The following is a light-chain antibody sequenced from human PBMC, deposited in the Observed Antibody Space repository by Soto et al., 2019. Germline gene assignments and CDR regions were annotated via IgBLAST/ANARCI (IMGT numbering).Light chain of an antibody. CDR3: QQLNRYPFT. V-gene: IGKV1-9*01. J-gene: IGKJ3*01. Sequence: DIQLTQSPSFLSASVGDRVTITCRASQGISNYLAWYQQKPGRAPKLLLYAASTLQTGVPSRFSGRGSGTEFTLTISSLQPEDFATYYCQQLNRYPFTFGPGTKVDIK. CDR1: QGISNY. CDR2: AAS.